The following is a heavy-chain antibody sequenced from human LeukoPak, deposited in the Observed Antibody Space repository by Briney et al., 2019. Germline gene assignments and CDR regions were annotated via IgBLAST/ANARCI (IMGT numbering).Heavy chain of an antibody. Sequence: PSETLSLSCTVSGVSISSYYWSWIRQPPGMGLEWIGYIYYSVSTNYNPSLKSRVTISVDTSKNQFSLKLSSVTAADTAVYYCARHTVWAGYYYYYGMDVWGQGTTVTVSS. CDR3: ARHTVWAGYYYYYGMDV. CDR1: GVSISSYY. J-gene: IGHJ6*02. D-gene: IGHD4-11*01. CDR2: IYYSVST. V-gene: IGHV4-59*08.